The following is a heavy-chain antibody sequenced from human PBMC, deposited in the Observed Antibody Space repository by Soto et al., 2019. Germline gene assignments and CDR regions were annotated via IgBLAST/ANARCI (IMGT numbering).Heavy chain of an antibody. J-gene: IGHJ4*02. CDR1: GGTFSRNA. V-gene: IGHV1-69*06. Sequence: QVQLVQSGAEVKKAGSSVKVSCKAAGGTFSRNAISWVRQAPGQGLEWMGGIIPFLDTANYAKKFQGRVTVSADKATSTAYMELRSLTSEDTAVYYCARSTPQSASFMESFDYWGQGTLVTVSS. D-gene: IGHD3-3*01. CDR3: ARSTPQSASFMESFDY. CDR2: IIPFLDTA.